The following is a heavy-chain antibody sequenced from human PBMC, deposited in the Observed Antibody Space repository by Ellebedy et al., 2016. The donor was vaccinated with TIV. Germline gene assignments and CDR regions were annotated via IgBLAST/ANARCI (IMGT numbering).Heavy chain of an antibody. Sequence: GESLKISCVVSGFPFSSYNMNWVRQAPGKGLEWVSSISSSSTYIYYADSVKGRFTISRDNAKNSLFLQMNSLRAEDTAVYYCAGSGSYGYWGQGTLVTVSS. V-gene: IGHV3-21*01. D-gene: IGHD1-26*01. CDR1: GFPFSSYN. CDR2: ISSSSTYI. CDR3: AGSGSYGY. J-gene: IGHJ4*02.